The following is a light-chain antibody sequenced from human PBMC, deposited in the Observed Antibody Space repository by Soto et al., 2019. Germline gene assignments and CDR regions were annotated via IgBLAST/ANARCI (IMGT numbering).Light chain of an antibody. Sequence: EIVLTQSPGTLCLSPGERSTLSCRASQSVGSNFAWYQQQPGLAPRLLIYDASTRATGVPARFSGSGSGTDFTLTISSLEPEDFAVYYCQQRSSWPLTFGGGTKVDI. CDR2: DAS. V-gene: IGKV3-11*01. J-gene: IGKJ4*01. CDR1: QSVGSN. CDR3: QQRSSWPLT.